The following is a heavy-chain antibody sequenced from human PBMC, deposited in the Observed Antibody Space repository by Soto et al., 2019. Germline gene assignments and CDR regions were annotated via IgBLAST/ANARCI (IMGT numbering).Heavy chain of an antibody. V-gene: IGHV4-38-2*02. CDR1: GDSISSSYY. J-gene: IGHJ6*03. D-gene: IGHD6-19*01. Sequence: PSETLSLTCTVSGDSISSSYYWGWVRQPPGKGLECIGAVYYTGFTYYNPSLKSRLTISLDTSKNQFSLKLSSVTAADTAVYYCARVISPGIAVAGGMNYYYYMDVWGKGTTVTVSS. CDR3: ARVISPGIAVAGGMNYYYYMDV. CDR2: VYYTGFT.